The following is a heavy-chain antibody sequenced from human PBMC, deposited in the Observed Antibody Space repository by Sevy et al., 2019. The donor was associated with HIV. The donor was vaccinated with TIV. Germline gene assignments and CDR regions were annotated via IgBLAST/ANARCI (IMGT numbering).Heavy chain of an antibody. Sequence: SQILSLTCDISGYSVSSISATWNWIRLSPSGGLEWLGRTYYRSKWQADYEVSLKSRLNINPDTSKNQFSLQLNSVTPEDTAVYYCARLVGNSWFDSWGQGSLVTVSS. D-gene: IGHD2-21*01. J-gene: IGHJ5*01. CDR3: ARLVGNSWFDS. CDR1: GYSVSSISAT. CDR2: TYYRSKWQA. V-gene: IGHV6-1*01.